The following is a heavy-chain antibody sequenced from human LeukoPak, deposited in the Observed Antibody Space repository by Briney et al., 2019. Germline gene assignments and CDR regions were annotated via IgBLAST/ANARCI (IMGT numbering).Heavy chain of an antibody. CDR3: ARGPIIDIVVIPAAADYYHMDV. CDR2: ISAYNGNT. V-gene: IGHV1-18*01. D-gene: IGHD2-2*01. Sequence: ASVKVSCKASGYTLTSYGISWVRQAPGQGLEWMGWISAYNGNTRYAQKLQGRVTMTTDSSTSTAYMELRSLRSDDTAVYYCARGPIIDIVVIPAAADYYHMDVWGKGTTVTI. J-gene: IGHJ6*03. CDR1: GYTLTSYG.